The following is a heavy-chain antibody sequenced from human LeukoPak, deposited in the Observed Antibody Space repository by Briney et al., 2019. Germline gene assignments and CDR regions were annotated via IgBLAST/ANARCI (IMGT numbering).Heavy chain of an antibody. D-gene: IGHD2-21*02. Sequence: GGSLRLSCAASGFTFSDYAMSWVRHAPGKGLEWVSAISGRGGNTYYAASVKGRFTISRDNSKNTLSLQMNTLRAEDTAVYYCGKAQTACGGDCYSNFDYWGRGTLVTVSS. CDR2: ISGRGGNT. CDR3: GKAQTACGGDCYSNFDY. CDR1: GFTFSDYA. J-gene: IGHJ4*02. V-gene: IGHV3-23*01.